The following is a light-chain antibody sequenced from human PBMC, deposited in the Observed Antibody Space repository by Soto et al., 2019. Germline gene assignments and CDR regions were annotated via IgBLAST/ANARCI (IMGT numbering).Light chain of an antibody. Sequence: DIQMTQSPSSLSASVGDRVTITCQASQDISNYLNWYQQKPGKAPKLLIYDASNLETGVPSRFSGSGSGTDFTFTISSLQAEDIATYYCQHFNNLLMFTFGPGTKVDIK. CDR2: DAS. CDR1: QDISNY. J-gene: IGKJ3*01. V-gene: IGKV1-33*01. CDR3: QHFNNLLMFT.